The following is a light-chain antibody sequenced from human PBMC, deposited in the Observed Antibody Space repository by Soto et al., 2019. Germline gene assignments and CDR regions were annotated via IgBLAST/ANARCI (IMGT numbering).Light chain of an antibody. CDR1: QSVSSN. J-gene: IGKJ1*01. V-gene: IGKV3-15*01. CDR3: QQYNNWWT. Sequence: EVVMTQSPATLSVSPGERATPSFRASQSVSSNLAWYQQKPGQAPRLLIYGASTRATGIPARFSGSGSGTEFTLTISSLQSEDFAVYYCQQYNNWWTFGQGTKVDIK. CDR2: GAS.